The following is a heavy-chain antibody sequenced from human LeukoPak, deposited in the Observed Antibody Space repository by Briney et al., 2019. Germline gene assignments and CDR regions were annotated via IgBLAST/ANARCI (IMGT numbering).Heavy chain of an antibody. CDR1: GFTFSNYA. Sequence: GGSLRLSCAASGFTFSNYAMHWVRQAPGKGLEWVVLISYDGSNKYSADSVKGRFTISRDNSKNTLYLQMNSLRAEDTAVYYCANARGRITMTLDYWGQGTLVTVSS. CDR2: ISYDGSNK. CDR3: ANARGRITMTLDY. V-gene: IGHV3-30*18. D-gene: IGHD3-22*01. J-gene: IGHJ4*02.